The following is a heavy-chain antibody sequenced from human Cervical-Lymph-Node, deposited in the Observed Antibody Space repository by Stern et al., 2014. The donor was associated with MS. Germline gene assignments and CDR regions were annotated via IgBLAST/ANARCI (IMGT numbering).Heavy chain of an antibody. Sequence: QVQLQESGPGLVKPSETLSLTCAVSGDSISSYTHYWAWIRQPPGKGLEWIGSVYYSGTTYYTPSLKSPVTIPVATPKNHFSLGLNSVTAADTAVYYCAKHACTGAACPFDLWGQGTLVTVSS. CDR2: VYYSGTT. J-gene: IGHJ4*02. V-gene: IGHV4-39*01. D-gene: IGHD2-8*02. CDR3: AKHACTGAACPFDL. CDR1: GDSISSYTHY.